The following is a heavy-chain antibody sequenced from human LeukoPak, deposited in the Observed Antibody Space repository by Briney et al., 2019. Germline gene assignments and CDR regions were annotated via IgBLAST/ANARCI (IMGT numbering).Heavy chain of an antibody. CDR2: IYYSGST. CDR3: RRGFITMVGGVINWDAFDI. V-gene: IGHV4-39*07. J-gene: IGHJ3*02. Sequence: SETLSLTCTVSGGSISSSSYYWGWIRQPPGKGLEWIGSIYYSGSTNYNPSLKSRVTISVDTSKNQFSLRLNSVTAADTAVYYGRRGFITMVGGVINWDAFDIWGQGTMVTVSS. CDR1: GGSISSSSYY. D-gene: IGHD3-10*01.